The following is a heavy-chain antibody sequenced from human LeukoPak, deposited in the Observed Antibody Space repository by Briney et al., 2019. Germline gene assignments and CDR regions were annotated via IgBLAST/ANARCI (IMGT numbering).Heavy chain of an antibody. J-gene: IGHJ6*02. CDR1: GGTFSSYA. CDR3: ARDSVRFLEWPYGMDV. V-gene: IGHV1-69*13. CDR2: IIPIFGTA. Sequence: SVKVSCKASGGTFSSYAISWVRQAPGQGLEWMGGIIPIFGTANYAQKFQGRVTITADESTSTAYMELSSLRSEDTAVYYCARDSVRFLEWPYGMDVWGQGTTVTVSS. D-gene: IGHD3-3*01.